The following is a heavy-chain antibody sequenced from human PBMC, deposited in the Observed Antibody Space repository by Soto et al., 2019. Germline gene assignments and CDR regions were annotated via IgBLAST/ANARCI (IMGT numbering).Heavy chain of an antibody. CDR2: IKSGIDGEAT. V-gene: IGHV3-15*07. J-gene: IGHJ4*02. CDR1: GFTFKRAW. Sequence: EVQLVESGGGLVKPGGSLTLSCAASGFTFKRAWMNWVRQAPGKGLEWVGRIKSGIDGEATDYGAPGKGRFTISRDDSRNTLSLQMNSLKTEDTAIYYCSTGLGTYYSRLDYWGRGTLVTVSS. D-gene: IGHD3-10*01. CDR3: STGLGTYYSRLDY.